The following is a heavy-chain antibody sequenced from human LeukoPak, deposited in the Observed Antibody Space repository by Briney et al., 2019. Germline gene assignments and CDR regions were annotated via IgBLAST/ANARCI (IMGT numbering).Heavy chain of an antibody. V-gene: IGHV3-30*18. J-gene: IGHJ5*02. CDR2: ISYDGSNK. CDR1: GFTFSSYG. CDR3: AKDERRITMVRGAPSGP. Sequence: PGGSLRLSCAASGFTFSSYGMHWVRQAPGKGLEWVAVISYDGSNKYYADSVKGRFTISRDNSKNTLYLQMNSLRAGDTAVYYCAKDERRITMVRGAPSGPWGQGTLVTVSS. D-gene: IGHD3-10*01.